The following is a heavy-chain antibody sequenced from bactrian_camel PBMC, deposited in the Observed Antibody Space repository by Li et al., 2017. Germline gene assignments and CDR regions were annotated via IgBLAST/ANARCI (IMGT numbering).Heavy chain of an antibody. D-gene: IGHD6*01. CDR3: GAVLAGTVFLGY. Sequence: QLVESGGGSVQPGGSLRVSCAASGFTFSFSSYWMSWVRQAPGKGLEWVSTINSGGGTTYYADSVAGRFTISRDNAKNTVYLQMNSLKPEDTAVYYCGAVLAGTVFLGYWGQGTQVT. CDR1: GFTFSFSSYW. V-gene: IGHV3S25*01. CDR2: INSGGGTT. J-gene: IGHJ6*01.